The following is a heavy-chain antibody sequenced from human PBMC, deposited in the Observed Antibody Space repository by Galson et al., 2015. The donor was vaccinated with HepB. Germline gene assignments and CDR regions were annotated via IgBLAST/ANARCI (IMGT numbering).Heavy chain of an antibody. CDR1: GYSISSGYY. CDR3: ARGSVNWNDVGGTNFDY. J-gene: IGHJ4*02. D-gene: IGHD1-1*01. CDR2: IYHSGST. Sequence: LSLTCAVSGYSISSGYYWGWIRQPPGKGLEWIGSIYHSGSTYYNPSLKSRVTISVDTSKNQFSLKLSSVTAADTAVYYCARGSVNWNDVGGTNFDYWGQGTLVTVSS. V-gene: IGHV4-38-2*01.